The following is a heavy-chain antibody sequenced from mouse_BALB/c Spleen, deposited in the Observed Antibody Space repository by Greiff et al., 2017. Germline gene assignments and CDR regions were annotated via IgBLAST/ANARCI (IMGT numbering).Heavy chain of an antibody. J-gene: IGHJ2*01. CDR1: GFNIKDTY. CDR3: AFITTVVAHDY. CDR2: IDPANGNT. V-gene: IGHV14-3*02. D-gene: IGHD1-1*01. Sequence: EVQGVESGAELVKPGASVKLSCTASGFNIKDTYMHWVKQRPEQGLEWIGRIDPANGNTKYDPKFQGKATITADTSSNTAYLQLSSLTSEDTAVYYCAFITTVVAHDYWGQGTTLTVSS.